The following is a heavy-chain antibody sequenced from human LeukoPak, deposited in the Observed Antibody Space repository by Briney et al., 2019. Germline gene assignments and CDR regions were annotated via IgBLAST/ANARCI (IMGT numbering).Heavy chain of an antibody. CDR3: ANGGITIFGVVTNWFDP. Sequence: GASVTVSCRASGGTFSSYAISWVRQAPGQGLEWMGGIIPIFGTANYAQKFQGRVTITADESTSTAYMELSSLRSEDTAVYYCANGGITIFGVVTNWFDPWGQGTLVTVSS. J-gene: IGHJ5*02. D-gene: IGHD3-3*01. CDR2: IIPIFGTA. CDR1: GGTFSSYA. V-gene: IGHV1-69*01.